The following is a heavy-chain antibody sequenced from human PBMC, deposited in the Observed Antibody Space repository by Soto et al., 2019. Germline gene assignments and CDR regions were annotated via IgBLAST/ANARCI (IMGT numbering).Heavy chain of an antibody. J-gene: IGHJ4*02. CDR2: IYYGGST. D-gene: IGHD4-17*01. V-gene: IGHV4-31*03. CDR1: GGSISSGSYY. CDR3: ARGNYGDSAYYFDY. Sequence: PSETLSLTCTVSGGSISSGSYYWTWIRQHPGKGLEWIGYIYYGGSTYYNPSLKSRVTISVDTSKNQFSLKLSSVTAADTAVYYCARGNYGDSAYYFDYWGQGTLVTVSS.